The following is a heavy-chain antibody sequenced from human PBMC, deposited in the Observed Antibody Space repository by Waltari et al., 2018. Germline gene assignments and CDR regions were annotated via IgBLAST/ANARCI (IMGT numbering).Heavy chain of an antibody. J-gene: IGHJ4*02. V-gene: IGHV4-34*02. CDR3: VRAIPPSGGSFHVPKGIIVDKKYIDS. D-gene: IGHD2-15*01. CDR2: INQSGRT. CDR1: GGSLTRYY. Sequence: QVQLQQWGAGLLKPSETLSLTCAVYGGSLTRYYWTWIRQSPGTGLEWIGDINQSGRTNSNPSLKSRVTISVDTSHNEFFLRGRSVTAADTGVYYCVRAIPPSGGSFHVPKGIIVDKKYIDSWGQGTLVTVTS.